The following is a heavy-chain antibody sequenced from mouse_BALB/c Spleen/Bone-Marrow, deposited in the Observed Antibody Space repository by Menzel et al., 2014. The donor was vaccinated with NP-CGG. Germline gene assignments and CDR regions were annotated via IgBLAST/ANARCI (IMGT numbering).Heavy chain of an antibody. CDR1: GFNIKDTY. CDR3: ASYYYGHYFDY. CDR2: IDPANGNT. V-gene: IGHV14-3*02. Sequence: DVKLVGSGAELVKPGASVKLSCTASGFNIKDTYMHWVKQRPEQGLEWIGRIDPANGNTKYDPKFQGKATITADTSSNTAYLQLSSLTSEDTAVYYCASYYYGHYFDYWGQGTTLTVSS. J-gene: IGHJ2*01. D-gene: IGHD1-1*01.